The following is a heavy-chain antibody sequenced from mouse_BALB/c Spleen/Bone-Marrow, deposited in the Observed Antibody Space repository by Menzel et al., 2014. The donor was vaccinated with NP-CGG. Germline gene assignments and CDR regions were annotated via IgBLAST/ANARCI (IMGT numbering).Heavy chain of an antibody. CDR2: IWGDGRT. CDR3: ARHYGSNYYAMDY. CDR1: GFSLTGYG. J-gene: IGHJ4*01. Sequence: VQVVESGPGLVAPSQSLSITCTVSGFSLTGYGVNWVRQPPGKGLEWLGMIWGDGRTDYNSALKSRLSISKDSPKSQVFLKMNSLQTDDTARYYCARHYGSNYYAMDYWGQGTSVTVSS. V-gene: IGHV2-6-7*01. D-gene: IGHD1-1*01.